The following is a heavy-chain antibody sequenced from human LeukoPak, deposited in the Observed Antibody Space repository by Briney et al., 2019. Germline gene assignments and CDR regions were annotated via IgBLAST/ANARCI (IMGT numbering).Heavy chain of an antibody. V-gene: IGHV4-34*01. D-gene: IGHD3-3*01. CDR3: ARDFWSGYTYYYYYGMDV. CDR1: GGSFSGYY. J-gene: IGHJ6*02. CDR2: INHSGST. Sequence: SETLSLTCAVYGGSFSGYYWSWIRQPPGKGLEWIGEINHSGSTNYNLSLKSRVTISVDTSKNQFSLKLSSVTAADTAVYYCARDFWSGYTYYYYYGMDVWGQGTTVTVSS.